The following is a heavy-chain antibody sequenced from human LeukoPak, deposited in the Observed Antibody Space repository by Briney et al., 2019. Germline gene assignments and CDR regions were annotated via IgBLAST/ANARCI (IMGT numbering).Heavy chain of an antibody. CDR2: ISSSSSYI. CDR3: ASDALDY. CDR1: GFTFSRFP. V-gene: IGHV3-21*01. D-gene: IGHD3-3*02. J-gene: IGHJ4*02. Sequence: PGGSLRLSCAASGFTFSRFPFHWVRQAPGKGLEWVSSISSSSSYIYYADSVKGRFTISRDNAKNSLYLQMNSLRAEDTAVYYCASDALDYWGQGTLVTVSS.